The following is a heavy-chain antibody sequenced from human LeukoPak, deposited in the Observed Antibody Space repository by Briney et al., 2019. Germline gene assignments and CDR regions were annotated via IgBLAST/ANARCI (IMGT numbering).Heavy chain of an antibody. Sequence: GGSLRLSCAASGFTFSSYGMHWVRQAPGKGLEWVAFIRYDGSNKYFADSVKGRFTISRDNSKNTLYLQMSSLRAEDTAVYYCAKESLTGYYYMDVWGKGTTVTVSS. CDR3: AKESLTGYYYMDV. V-gene: IGHV3-30*02. CDR2: IRYDGSNK. D-gene: IGHD3-9*01. CDR1: GFTFSSYG. J-gene: IGHJ6*03.